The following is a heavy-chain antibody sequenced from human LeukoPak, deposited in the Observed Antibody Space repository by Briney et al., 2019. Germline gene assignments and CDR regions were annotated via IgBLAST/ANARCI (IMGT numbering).Heavy chain of an antibody. Sequence: PSETPSLTCTVSGGPISSNTYYWGWIRQPPGKGLEWIGSIYYSGSTYYNPSLRSRVTISVDTSKNQFSLKLSSVTAADTAMYYCARQIYSSQPFDCWGQGTLVTVSS. CDR1: GGPISSNTYY. CDR2: IYYSGST. D-gene: IGHD6-13*01. J-gene: IGHJ4*02. CDR3: ARQIYSSQPFDC. V-gene: IGHV4-39*07.